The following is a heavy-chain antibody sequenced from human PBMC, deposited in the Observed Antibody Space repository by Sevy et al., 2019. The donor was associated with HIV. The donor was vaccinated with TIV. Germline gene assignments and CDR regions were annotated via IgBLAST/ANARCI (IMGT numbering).Heavy chain of an antibody. CDR1: GFTFNNCA. J-gene: IGHJ4*02. CDR2: ISGSGSST. CDR3: AKRQIAAALDY. Sequence: GGSLRLSCAASGFTFNNCAMNWVRQAPGKGLEWVSIISGSGSSTYYADSVKGRFTISRDNSKNSLYLKMNSLRAEDTAVYYCAKRQIAAALDYWGQGTLVTVSS. V-gene: IGHV3-23*01. D-gene: IGHD6-13*01.